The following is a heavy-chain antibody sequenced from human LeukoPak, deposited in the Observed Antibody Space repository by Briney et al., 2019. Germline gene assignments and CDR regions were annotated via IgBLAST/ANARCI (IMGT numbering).Heavy chain of an antibody. Sequence: SETLSLTCAVSGGSISSYYWGWIRQPPGKGLEWIGRINYSGSTNYNPSLKSRVTISVDTSKNQFSLKLSSVTAADTAVYYCATQRGYTYGFNHYYAMDVWGQGTTVTVSS. CDR1: GGSISSYY. D-gene: IGHD5-18*01. J-gene: IGHJ6*02. CDR2: INYSGST. V-gene: IGHV4-34*01. CDR3: ATQRGYTYGFNHYYAMDV.